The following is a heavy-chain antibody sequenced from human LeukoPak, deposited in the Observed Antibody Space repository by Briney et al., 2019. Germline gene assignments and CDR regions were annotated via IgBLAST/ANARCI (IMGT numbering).Heavy chain of an antibody. J-gene: IGHJ6*04. CDR2: IKQDGSEK. V-gene: IGHV3-7*03. CDR1: GFTFSSYW. Sequence: GGSLRLSCAASGFTFSSYWMSWVRQAPGKGLDWVANIKQDGSEKYYVDSLKGRFTISRGNAKNSLYLQMNSLRAEDTAVYYCARDQGTLIVVVPAYDYYYGMDVWGKGTTVTVSS. CDR3: ARDQGTLIVVVPAYDYYYGMDV. D-gene: IGHD2-2*01.